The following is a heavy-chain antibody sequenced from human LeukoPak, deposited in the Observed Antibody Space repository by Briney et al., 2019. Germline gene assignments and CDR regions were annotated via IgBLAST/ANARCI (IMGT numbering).Heavy chain of an antibody. CDR3: ARDKFGLGELSLYDQ. Sequence: ASVKVSCKASGYTLTGYYMHWVRQAPGQGLEWMGWMNPNSGGTKYAQKFQGRVTMTRDTSISTAYMELSRLRSYDTAMFYGARDKFGLGELSLYDQWGQGTLVTVFS. D-gene: IGHD3-16*02. CDR2: MNPNSGGT. J-gene: IGHJ5*02. V-gene: IGHV1-2*02. CDR1: GYTLTGYY.